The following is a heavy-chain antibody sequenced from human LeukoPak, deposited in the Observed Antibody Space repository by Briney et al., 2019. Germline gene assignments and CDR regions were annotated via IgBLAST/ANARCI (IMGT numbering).Heavy chain of an antibody. Sequence: GGSLRLSCIASGFTFSSYEVNWVRHAPGKGLERVSYISSSGSTIYYADSVKGRFTISRDNAKNSLYLQMNSLRAEDTAVYYCAELGITMIRGVWGKGTTVTISS. CDR3: AELGITMIRGV. D-gene: IGHD3-10*01. V-gene: IGHV3-48*03. J-gene: IGHJ6*04. CDR2: ISSSGSTI. CDR1: GFTFSSYE.